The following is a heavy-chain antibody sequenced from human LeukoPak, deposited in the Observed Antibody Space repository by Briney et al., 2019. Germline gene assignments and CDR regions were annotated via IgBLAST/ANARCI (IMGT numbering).Heavy chain of an antibody. CDR2: IGPHSTFT. J-gene: IGHJ4*02. Sequence: ASMKVSCKSSGFTFTDHYIHWVRQGPGQGLEWMGYIGPHSTFTSSPQEFQGRVAMTRDASMSTAYMELARLTSDDTAVYYCVREGEGPLSKDFDYWGQGTLVTVSS. V-gene: IGHV1-2*02. D-gene: IGHD2/OR15-2a*01. CDR1: GFTFTDHY. CDR3: VREGEGPLSKDFDY.